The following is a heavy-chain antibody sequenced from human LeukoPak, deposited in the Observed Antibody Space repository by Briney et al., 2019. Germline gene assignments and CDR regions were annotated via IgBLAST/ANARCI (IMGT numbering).Heavy chain of an antibody. D-gene: IGHD6-13*01. CDR3: ARHAKAYGSSCDY. Sequence: GASLKICSKGSGNSFTTYWISWVRQMPGQGLERMGRIDPSDSYTNYSPSFQGHVTISADKSFSTAYLQWTSLKASDTAMYYCARHAKAYGSSCDYWGQGTLVTVSS. CDR2: IDPSDSYT. V-gene: IGHV5-10-1*01. J-gene: IGHJ4*02. CDR1: GNSFTTYW.